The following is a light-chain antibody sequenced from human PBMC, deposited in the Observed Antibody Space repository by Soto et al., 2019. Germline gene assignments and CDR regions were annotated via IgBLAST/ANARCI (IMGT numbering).Light chain of an antibody. CDR3: QQTNTYPFT. CDR2: GAY. J-gene: IGKJ3*01. Sequence: DIQLTQSPSFLSASVGDRVTITCRASQVISTYLAWYEQKPGKAPKLLISGAYTLQSGVPARFSSHGSGTEFTLTISSLQPEDLATYRCQQTNTYPFTFGPGTTVDIK. V-gene: IGKV1-9*01. CDR1: QVISTY.